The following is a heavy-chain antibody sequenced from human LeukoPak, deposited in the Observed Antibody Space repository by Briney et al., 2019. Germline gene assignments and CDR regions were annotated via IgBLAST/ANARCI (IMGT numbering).Heavy chain of an antibody. CDR2: ISYDGSNK. J-gene: IGHJ4*02. CDR3: AKASYCGGDCYSGFDC. D-gene: IGHD2-21*02. CDR1: GFTFSSYG. V-gene: IGHV3-30*18. Sequence: GSLRLSCAASGFTFSSYGMHWVRQAPGKGLEWVAVISYDGSNKYYADSVKGRFTISRDNSKNTLYLQMNSLRAEDTAVYYCAKASYCGGDCYSGFDCWGQGTLVTVSS.